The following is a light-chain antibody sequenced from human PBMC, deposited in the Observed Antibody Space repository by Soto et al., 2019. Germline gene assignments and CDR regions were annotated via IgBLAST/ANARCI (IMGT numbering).Light chain of an antibody. V-gene: IGLV1-44*01. Sequence: QAVLIQPPSVSGTPGQRVTISCSGSSSNIGGDTVSWFQLLPGTAPKLLIYGSSQRPSGVPDRFSGSKSGTSASLAISGLRSEDEADYYCVAWDNRLRVRVFGGGTKLTVL. CDR1: SSNIGGDT. J-gene: IGLJ3*02. CDR3: VAWDNRLRVRV. CDR2: GSS.